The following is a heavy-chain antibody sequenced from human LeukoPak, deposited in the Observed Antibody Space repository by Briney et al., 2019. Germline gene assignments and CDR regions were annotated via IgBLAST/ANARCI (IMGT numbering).Heavy chain of an antibody. D-gene: IGHD1-26*01. CDR1: GYTFTGYY. CDR3: ARPFSIVGARRSFDY. J-gene: IGHJ4*02. V-gene: IGHV1-2*04. Sequence: ASVKVSCKASGYTFTGYYMHWVRQAPGQGLEWMGWINPNSGGTNYAQKFQAWVTMTRDTSISTAYMELSSLRSDDTAVYYCARPFSIVGARRSFDYWGQGTLVTVSS. CDR2: INPNSGGT.